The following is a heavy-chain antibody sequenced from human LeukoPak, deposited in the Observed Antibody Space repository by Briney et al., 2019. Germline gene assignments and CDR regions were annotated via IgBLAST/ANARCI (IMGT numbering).Heavy chain of an antibody. Sequence: ASVKVSCKASGGTFSSYAISWVRQALGQGLEWMGGIIPIFGTANYAQKFQGRVTITTDESTSTAYMELSSLRSEDTAVYYCARYAITGTTQFDYWGQGTLVTVSS. D-gene: IGHD1-7*01. CDR1: GGTFSSYA. CDR2: IIPIFGTA. V-gene: IGHV1-69*05. CDR3: ARYAITGTTQFDY. J-gene: IGHJ4*02.